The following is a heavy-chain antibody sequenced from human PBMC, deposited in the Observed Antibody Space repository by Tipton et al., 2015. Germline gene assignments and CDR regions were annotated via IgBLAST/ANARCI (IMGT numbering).Heavy chain of an antibody. V-gene: IGHV3-23*01. J-gene: IGHJ4*02. CDR3: AKNWNSDY. CDR1: GGSISSDY. D-gene: IGHD1-7*01. Sequence: LSLTCTVSGGSISSDYHWAWIRQSPGKGLEWVSTISSSGGTTNDADSVKGRFSISRDNSKSTLYLQMNSLRADDTALYYCAKNWNSDYWGQGTLVTVSS. CDR2: ISSSGGTT.